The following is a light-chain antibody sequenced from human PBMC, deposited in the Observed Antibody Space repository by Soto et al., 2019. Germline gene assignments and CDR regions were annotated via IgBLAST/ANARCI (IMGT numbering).Light chain of an antibody. J-gene: IGKJ2*01. V-gene: IGKV3-15*01. Sequence: EIVVTQSPATLSVSPGERATLSCRASQSVSSNLAWYQQKPGQGPRLLIYGASTRATGIPARFSGSGSGTEFTLTISSLQSEDFAVYYCQQYDNWPPYTFGQGTKLEI. CDR1: QSVSSN. CDR3: QQYDNWPPYT. CDR2: GAS.